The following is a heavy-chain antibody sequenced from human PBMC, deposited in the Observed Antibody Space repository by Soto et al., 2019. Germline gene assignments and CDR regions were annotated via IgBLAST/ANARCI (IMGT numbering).Heavy chain of an antibody. V-gene: IGHV3-23*01. Sequence: EVQLLESGGGLVQPGGSLRLSCAASGFTFSSYAMSWVRQAPGKGLEWVSVISKNGGTIYYADSVKGRFTISRDNSKNTLYLQMNSLRAEDTAVYYGAKANGYASWYFDYWGQGTLVTVSS. J-gene: IGHJ4*02. CDR1: GFTFSSYA. CDR3: AKANGYASWYFDY. D-gene: IGHD5-12*01. CDR2: ISKNGGTI.